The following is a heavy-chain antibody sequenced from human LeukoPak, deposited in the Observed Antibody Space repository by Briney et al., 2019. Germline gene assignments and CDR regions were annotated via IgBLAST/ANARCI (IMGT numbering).Heavy chain of an antibody. Sequence: PSETLSLTCTVSGYSISSGAFYWGWIRQPPGKGLEWIGSIYYSGSTYYNPSLKSRVTISVDTSKNQFSLKLSSVTAADTAVYYCAREGEWIVQQPGRWFDYWGQGTLVTVSS. J-gene: IGHJ4*02. CDR2: IYYSGST. CDR1: GYSISSGAFY. D-gene: IGHD6-13*01. V-gene: IGHV4-39*07. CDR3: AREGEWIVQQPGRWFDY.